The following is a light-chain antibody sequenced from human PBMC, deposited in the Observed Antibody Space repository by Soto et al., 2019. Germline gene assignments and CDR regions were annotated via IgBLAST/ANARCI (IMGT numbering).Light chain of an antibody. J-gene: IGKJ2*01. CDR3: QQYNSFPPYT. CDR2: EAS. V-gene: IGKV1-5*01. CDR1: ESISRS. Sequence: DIQMTQSPSTLSASVGDSVTITCRASESISRSLAWYQQKPGKAPTLLIYEASNLESGVPSRFSGSGSGTEFTLTIRSLQPGDFATYSCQQYNSFPPYTFGQGTKLEIK.